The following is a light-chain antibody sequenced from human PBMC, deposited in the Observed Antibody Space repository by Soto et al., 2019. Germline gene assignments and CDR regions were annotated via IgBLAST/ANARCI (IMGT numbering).Light chain of an antibody. J-gene: IGLJ2*01. CDR2: DVS. CDR3: SSYTSSSTLGHVV. Sequence: QSALTQPASVSGSPRQSITISCTGTSSDVGGYNYVSWYQQHPGKAPKLMIYDVSNRPSGVSNRFSGSKSGNTASLTISGLQAEVEADYYCSSYTSSSTLGHVVFGGGTKLTVL. CDR1: SSDVGGYNY. V-gene: IGLV2-14*01.